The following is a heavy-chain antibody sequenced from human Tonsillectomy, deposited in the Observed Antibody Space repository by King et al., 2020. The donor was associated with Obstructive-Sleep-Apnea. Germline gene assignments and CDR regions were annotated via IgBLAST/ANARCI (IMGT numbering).Heavy chain of an antibody. D-gene: IGHD3-16*01. Sequence: QLVQSGAEVKKPGASVKVSCKTSGYTFTNYYIYWVRQAPGQGLEWMGIINPSGDSTTYAQKFQGRVTMTRDTSTSTVYMELSSLRSEDTAVYYCAGVLKDWGQGTLVTVSS. CDR2: INPSGDST. V-gene: IGHV1-46*01. CDR3: AGVLKD. CDR1: GYTFTNYY. J-gene: IGHJ4*02.